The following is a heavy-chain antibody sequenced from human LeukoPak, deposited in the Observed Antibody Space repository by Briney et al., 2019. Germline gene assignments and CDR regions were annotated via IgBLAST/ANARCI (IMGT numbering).Heavy chain of an antibody. J-gene: IGHJ3*02. CDR2: IYYSGST. V-gene: IGHV4-31*03. CDR3: ARGYSSGWYRVRAFDI. D-gene: IGHD6-19*01. CDR1: GGSISSGGYY. Sequence: SETLSLTCTVSGGSISSGGYYWSWIRQHPGKGLEWIGYIYYSGSTYYNPSLKSRVTISVDTSKNQFSLKLSSVTAADTAVYYCARGYSSGWYRVRAFDIWGQGTMVTVSS.